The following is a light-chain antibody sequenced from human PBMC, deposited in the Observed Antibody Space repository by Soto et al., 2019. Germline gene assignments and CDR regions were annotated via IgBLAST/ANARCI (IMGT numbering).Light chain of an antibody. CDR3: QQSATSPLT. V-gene: IGKV3-20*01. CDR2: GAS. CDR1: QSVARSS. J-gene: IGKJ4*01. Sequence: ENVLTQSPGRLSFSPGERATLSCTASQSVARSSIAWYQQKVGQPPRLLIYGASSRATGVPDRIRDSGSGPVFTRTIERVEAEYFGVYHCQQSATSPLTFGGGPTLEIK.